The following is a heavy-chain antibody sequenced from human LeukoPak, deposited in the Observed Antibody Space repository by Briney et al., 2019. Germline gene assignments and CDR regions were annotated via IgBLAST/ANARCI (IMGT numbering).Heavy chain of an antibody. CDR3: ARGGMEWTYYYYYMDV. CDR2: MNPNSGNT. J-gene: IGHJ6*03. CDR1: GYTFTSYD. V-gene: IGHV1-8*03. Sequence: GASVKVSCKASGYTFTSYDINWVRQASGQGLEWMGLMNPNSGNTGYAQKFQGRVTITRNTSISTAYMELSSLRSEDTAVYYCARGGMEWTYYYYYMDVWGKGTTVTVSS. D-gene: IGHD3-3*01.